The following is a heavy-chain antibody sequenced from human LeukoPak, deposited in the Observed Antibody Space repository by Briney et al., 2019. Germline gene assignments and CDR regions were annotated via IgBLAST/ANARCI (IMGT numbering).Heavy chain of an antibody. CDR3: ARGLFTDIVVVPAAIGWYDP. CDR2: MNPNSGNT. V-gene: IGHV1-8*03. J-gene: IGHJ5*02. Sequence: ASVKVSCKASGYTFTSYGISWVRQAPGQGLEWMGWMNPNSGNTGYAQKFQGRVTITRNTSISTAYMELSSLRSEDTAVYYCARGLFTDIVVVPAAIGWYDPWGQGTLVTVSS. CDR1: GYTFTSYG. D-gene: IGHD2-2*01.